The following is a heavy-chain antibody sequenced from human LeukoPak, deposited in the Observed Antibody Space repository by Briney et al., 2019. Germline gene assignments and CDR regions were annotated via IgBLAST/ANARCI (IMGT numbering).Heavy chain of an antibody. Sequence: GGSLRLSCAASGFTFSSNYMSWVRQAPGKGLEWVSVIYRGGSTYYADSVKGRFTISRDNSKNTLYLQMNSLRAEDTAVYYCARGREDYYDSSGYYVLFDYWGQGTLVTVSS. D-gene: IGHD3-22*01. CDR1: GFTFSSNY. J-gene: IGHJ4*02. CDR3: ARGREDYYDSSGYYVLFDY. CDR2: IYRGGST. V-gene: IGHV3-53*01.